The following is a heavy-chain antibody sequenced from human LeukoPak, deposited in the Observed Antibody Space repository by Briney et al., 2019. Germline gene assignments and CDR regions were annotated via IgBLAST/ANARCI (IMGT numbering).Heavy chain of an antibody. CDR2: IYYSGST. CDR1: GGSISRYY. J-gene: IGHJ4*02. CDR3: AKDVVVIRGYFDY. Sequence: SETLSLTCTVSGGSISRYYWSWIRQPPGKGLEWIGYIYYSGSTNYNPSLKSRVTISVDTSKSQFSLKLSSVTAADTAVYYCAKDVVVIRGYFDYWGQGTLVTVSS. D-gene: IGHD2-21*01. V-gene: IGHV4-59*01.